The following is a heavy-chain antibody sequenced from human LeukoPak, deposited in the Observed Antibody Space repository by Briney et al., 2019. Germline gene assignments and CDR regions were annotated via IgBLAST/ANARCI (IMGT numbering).Heavy chain of an antibody. J-gene: IGHJ4*02. V-gene: IGHV3-23*01. CDR2: ISGRGDST. CDR3: AKDRDCSSTSCYVPFDS. CDR1: GFAFRTYA. Sequence: AGGSLRLSCAASGFAFRTYAMTWVRQAPARGLEWVAAISGRGDSTYYADSAEGRFTISRDNPKNTLYLQMNSLRAEDTAVYYCAKDRDCSSTSCYVPFDSWGQGTLVTVSS. D-gene: IGHD2-2*01.